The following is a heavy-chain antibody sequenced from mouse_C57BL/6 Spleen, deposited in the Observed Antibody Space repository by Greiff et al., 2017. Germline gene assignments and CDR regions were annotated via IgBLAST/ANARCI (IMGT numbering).Heavy chain of an antibody. CDR2: ISSGGSYT. D-gene: IGHD2-5*01. CDR3: ARQDYSNYTGAMDY. J-gene: IGHJ4*01. CDR1: GFTFSSYG. Sequence: DVKLVESGGDLVKPGGSLKLSCAASGFTFSSYGMSWVRQTPDKRLEWVATISSGGSYTYYPDSVKGRFTISRDNAKNTLYLQMSSLKSEDTAMYYCARQDYSNYTGAMDYWGQGTSVTVSS. V-gene: IGHV5-6*02.